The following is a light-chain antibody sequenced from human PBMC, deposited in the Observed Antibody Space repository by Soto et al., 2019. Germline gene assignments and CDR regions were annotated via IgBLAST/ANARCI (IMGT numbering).Light chain of an antibody. CDR1: SSDVGSYNL. CDR3: CSYAGSSTFNV. V-gene: IGLV2-23*02. Sequence: QSVLTKPASLSVSPGQSITISCTGTSSDVGSYNLVSWYQQHPGKAPKLMIYEVSKRPSGVSNRFSGSKSGNTASLTISGLQAEDEADYYCCSYAGSSTFNVFGTGTKVTVL. J-gene: IGLJ1*01. CDR2: EVS.